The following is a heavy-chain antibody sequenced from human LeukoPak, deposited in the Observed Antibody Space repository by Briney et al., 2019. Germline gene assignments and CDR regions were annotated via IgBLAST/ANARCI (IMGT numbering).Heavy chain of an antibody. CDR1: GGFISSYY. Sequence: SETLSLTCTVSGGFISSYYWSWIRQPPGKGLEWVGYIYYSGSTNYNPSLKSRVTISVDTSKNQFSLKLSSVTAADTAVYYCARDPRPYDFWSGYTDDAFDIWGQGTMVTVSS. V-gene: IGHV4-59*01. CDR2: IYYSGST. D-gene: IGHD3-3*01. J-gene: IGHJ3*02. CDR3: ARDPRPYDFWSGYTDDAFDI.